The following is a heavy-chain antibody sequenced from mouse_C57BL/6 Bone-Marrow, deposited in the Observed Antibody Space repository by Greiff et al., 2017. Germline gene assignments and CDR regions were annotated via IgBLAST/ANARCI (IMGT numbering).Heavy chain of an antibody. Sequence: LEESGPELVKPGASVKISCKASGYAFSSSWMNWVKQRPGKGLEWIGRIYPGDGDTNYNGKFKGKATLTADKSSSTAYMQLSSLTSEDSAVYFCARSRGLRREFAYWGQGTLVTVSA. V-gene: IGHV1-82*01. CDR3: ARSRGLRREFAY. CDR2: IYPGDGDT. J-gene: IGHJ3*01. D-gene: IGHD2-4*01. CDR1: GYAFSSSW.